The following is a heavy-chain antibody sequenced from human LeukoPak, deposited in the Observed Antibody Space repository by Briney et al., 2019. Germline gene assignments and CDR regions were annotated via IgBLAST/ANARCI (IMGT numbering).Heavy chain of an antibody. CDR2: IYYSGST. J-gene: IGHJ5*02. Sequence: SETLSLTCTVSGGSISSSSHYWGWIRQPPGKGLEWIGSIYYSGSTYYNPSLKSRVIISVDTSKSQISLKLSSVTAADTAVYYCARQGRAAAGTYNWFDPWGQGTLVTVSS. CDR1: GGSISSSSHY. CDR3: ARQGRAAAGTYNWFDP. D-gene: IGHD6-13*01. V-gene: IGHV4-39*01.